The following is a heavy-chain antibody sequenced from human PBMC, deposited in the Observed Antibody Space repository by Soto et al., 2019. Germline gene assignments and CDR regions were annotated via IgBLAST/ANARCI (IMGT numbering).Heavy chain of an antibody. V-gene: IGHV1-69*01. CDR3: ARDGGRHAGGIDY. CDR1: GGTFSSYS. Sequence: QVQLVQSGAEVKKPGSSVKVSCKASGGTFSSYSINWVRQAPGQGLEWMGEIIPIFGTANYAQKFQGTDTITADDSTSTAYMELSSPRSDDTAVYYCARDGGRHAGGIDYWGQGTVVNASS. CDR2: IIPIFGTA. D-gene: IGHD1-26*01. J-gene: IGHJ4*02.